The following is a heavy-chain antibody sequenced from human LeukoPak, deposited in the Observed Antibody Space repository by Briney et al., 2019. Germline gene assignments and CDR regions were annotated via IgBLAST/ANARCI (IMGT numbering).Heavy chain of an antibody. V-gene: IGHV3-49*04. CDR2: IRSKAYGGTA. Sequence: GGSLRLSCAASGFTFGDYAMSWVRQAPGKGLEWVGFIRSKAYGGTAEYAASVKGRFTISRDDSKSIAYLQMNSLKTEDSAVYYCTRDQGAPGAIPREYFDFWGQGTLVTVSS. CDR1: GFTFGDYA. CDR3: TRDQGAPGAIPREYFDF. D-gene: IGHD2-2*01. J-gene: IGHJ4*02.